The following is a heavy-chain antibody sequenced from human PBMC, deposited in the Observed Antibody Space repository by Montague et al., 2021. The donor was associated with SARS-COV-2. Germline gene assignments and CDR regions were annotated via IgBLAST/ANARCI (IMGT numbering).Heavy chain of an antibody. V-gene: IGHV6-1*01. CDR1: GDSVSSNSAT. Sequence: CAISGDSVSSNSATWNWVRQSPSRGLEWLGRTYYRSKWYNDYAVSVRGRVTINPDTSKNQFSLQLNSVTPEDTAIHYCTSGREGNYNVMDVWGQRTTVTVSS. CDR3: TSGREGNYNVMDV. D-gene: IGHD1-1*01. CDR2: TYYRSKWYN. J-gene: IGHJ6*02.